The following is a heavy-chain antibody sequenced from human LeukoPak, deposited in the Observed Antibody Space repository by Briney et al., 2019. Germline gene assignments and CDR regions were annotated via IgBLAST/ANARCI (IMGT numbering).Heavy chain of an antibody. D-gene: IGHD1-26*01. CDR3: ATGIVGPYYFDY. J-gene: IGHJ4*02. Sequence: ASVKVSCKASGYTFTSYGISWVRQAPGQGLEWMGWISAYNGNTNYAQKFQGRVTMTRDTSISTAYMELSRLRSDDTAVYYCATGIVGPYYFDYWGQGTLVTVSS. CDR1: GYTFTSYG. CDR2: ISAYNGNT. V-gene: IGHV1-18*01.